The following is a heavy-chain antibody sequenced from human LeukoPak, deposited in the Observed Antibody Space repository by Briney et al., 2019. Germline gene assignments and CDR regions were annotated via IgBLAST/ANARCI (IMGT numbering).Heavy chain of an antibody. CDR1: GGSISSYY. D-gene: IGHD5-18*01. V-gene: IGHV4-4*07. J-gene: IGHJ2*01. CDR2: IYTSGST. CDR3: ARDPGYSSPWYFDL. Sequence: PSETLSLTCTVSGGSISSYYWSWIRQPAGKGLEWIGRIYTSGSTNYSPSLKSRVTMSVDTSKNQFSLKLSSVTAADTAVYYCARDPGYSSPWYFDLWGRGTLVTVSS.